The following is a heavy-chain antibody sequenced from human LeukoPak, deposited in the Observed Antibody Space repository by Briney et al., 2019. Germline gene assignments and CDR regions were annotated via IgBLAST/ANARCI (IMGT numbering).Heavy chain of an antibody. V-gene: IGHV3-21*01. CDR3: AKDAKGGTYYYYHYMDV. CDR1: GFTSSSYS. J-gene: IGHJ6*03. D-gene: IGHD1-1*01. Sequence: GGSLRLSCAASGFTSSSYSMNWVRQAPGKGLEWVSSISSSSSYIYYADSVKGRFTISRDNAKNSLYLQMNSLRAEDTAVYYCAKDAKGGTYYYYHYMDVWGKGTTVTVSS. CDR2: ISSSSSYI.